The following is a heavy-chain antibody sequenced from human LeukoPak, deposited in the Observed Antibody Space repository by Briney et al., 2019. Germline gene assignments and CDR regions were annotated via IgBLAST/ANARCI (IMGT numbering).Heavy chain of an antibody. D-gene: IGHD2-2*02. CDR3: ATSGYCSSTSCYTNWFDP. Sequence: GGSLRLSCAASGFTFNTYAMGWVRQAPGKGLEWVSFLSDLGGIIIYANSVKGRFTISRDNSKNMLYLQMNSLRAEDTAVYYCATSGYCSSTSCYTNWFDPWGQGTLVTVSS. V-gene: IGHV3-23*01. J-gene: IGHJ5*02. CDR2: LSDLGGII. CDR1: GFTFNTYA.